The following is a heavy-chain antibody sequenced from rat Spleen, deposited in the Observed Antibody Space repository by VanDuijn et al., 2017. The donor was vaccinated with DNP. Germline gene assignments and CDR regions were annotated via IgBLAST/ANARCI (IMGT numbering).Heavy chain of an antibody. V-gene: IGHV3-1*01. J-gene: IGHJ2*01. CDR2: ISYSVST. CDR1: GYSITSCC. CDR3: ARWSDYFDY. Sequence: VQLQESGPGLVEPSQSLSLTCSVTGYSITSCCRWTWIRKFPGNKMEYIGHISYSVSTSYNPSHKSRISSTRDTSKNHFFLHLNSVTTEDTATYYCARWSDYFDYWGQGVMVTVSS.